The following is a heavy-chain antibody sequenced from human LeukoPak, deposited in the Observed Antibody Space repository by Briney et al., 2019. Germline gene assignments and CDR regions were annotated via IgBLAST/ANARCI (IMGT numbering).Heavy chain of an antibody. V-gene: IGHV1-69*13. D-gene: IGHD4-11*01. J-gene: IGHJ5*02. CDR1: GGTFSRYA. Sequence: SVKVPCKASGGTFSRYAISWVRQAPGQGLEWMGGIIPIFGTANYAQKFQGRVTITADESTSTAYMELSSLRSEDTAVYYCARDVTTVTTRWFDPWGQGTLVTVSS. CDR3: ARDVTTVTTRWFDP. CDR2: IIPIFGTA.